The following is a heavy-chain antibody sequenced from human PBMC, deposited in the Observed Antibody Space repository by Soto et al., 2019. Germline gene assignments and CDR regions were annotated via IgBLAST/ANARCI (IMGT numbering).Heavy chain of an antibody. CDR3: ARASRWYPPYYFDY. Sequence: ASVKVSCKASGYTFTSYAMHWVRQAPGQRLEWMGWINAGNGNTKYSQKFQGRVTITRDTSASTAYMELSSLRSEDTAVYYCARASRWYPPYYFDYWGQGTLVTVSS. CDR2: INAGNGNT. J-gene: IGHJ4*02. D-gene: IGHD6-13*01. V-gene: IGHV1-3*01. CDR1: GYTFTSYA.